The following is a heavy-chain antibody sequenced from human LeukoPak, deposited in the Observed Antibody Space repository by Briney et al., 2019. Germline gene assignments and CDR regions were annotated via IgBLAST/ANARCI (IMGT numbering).Heavy chain of an antibody. CDR1: ASPFTNYG. Sequence: PTGRSLRLARAVSASPFTNYGMSSGRQAPGKGRACVATLVEDGSVMYYVDSLKGRFTISRDSAQNSLYLQMNSLRVEYTAVYFCARDLWGSYSTGSYLDYWGQGALVTVSS. CDR2: LVEDGSVM. V-gene: IGHV3-7*01. J-gene: IGHJ4*02. D-gene: IGHD6-19*01. CDR3: ARDLWGSYSTGSYLDY.